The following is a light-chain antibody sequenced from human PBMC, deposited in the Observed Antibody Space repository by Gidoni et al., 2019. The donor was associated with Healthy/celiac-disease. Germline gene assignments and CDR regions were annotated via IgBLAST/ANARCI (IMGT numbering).Light chain of an antibody. J-gene: IGLJ3*02. CDR2: STN. CDR3: VLYMGSGISV. Sequence: QTVVTQEPSLSVSPGGTVTLTCGLTSGSVSTNYYPRWCQQTPGQTPRTLIYSTNARSSGVPDRLSGSILGNKAALTITGAQSDDEATYYCVLYMGSGISVFGGGTKLTVL. CDR1: SGSVSTNYY. V-gene: IGLV8-61*01.